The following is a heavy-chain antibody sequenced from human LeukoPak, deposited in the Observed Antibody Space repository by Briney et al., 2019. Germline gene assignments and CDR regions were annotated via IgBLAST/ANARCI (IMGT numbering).Heavy chain of an antibody. CDR2: IFYSGTT. V-gene: IGHV4-59*08. D-gene: IGHD2-15*01. Sequence: SETLSLTCTVSGGSIRSYYWSWIRQPPGKGLEWVGYIFYSGTTHSNPSLNSRVTISVHTSKNQFSLKLSSVTAADTAVYYCARTYCSGGSCHFDYWGQGTLVTVSS. CDR3: ARTYCSGGSCHFDY. J-gene: IGHJ4*02. CDR1: GGSIRSYY.